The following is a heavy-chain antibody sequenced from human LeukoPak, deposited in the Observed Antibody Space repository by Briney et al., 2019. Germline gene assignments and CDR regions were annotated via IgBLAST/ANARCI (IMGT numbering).Heavy chain of an antibody. D-gene: IGHD4-17*01. CDR1: GYTFTGYY. Sequence: ASVKVSCKASGYTFTGYYMHWVRQAPGQGLEWMRWINPNSGGTSYAQKFQGRVTMTRDTSISTAYMELSRLRSDDTAVYYCARVTSTGRTFDIWGQGTMVTVSS. V-gene: IGHV1-2*02. CDR2: INPNSGGT. J-gene: IGHJ3*02. CDR3: ARVTSTGRTFDI.